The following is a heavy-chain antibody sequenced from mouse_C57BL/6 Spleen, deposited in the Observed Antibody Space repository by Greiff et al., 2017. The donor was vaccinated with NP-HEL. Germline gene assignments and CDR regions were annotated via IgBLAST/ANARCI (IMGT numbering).Heavy chain of an antibody. V-gene: IGHV5-17*01. J-gene: IGHJ4*01. D-gene: IGHD1-1*01. Sequence: EVKLEESGGGLVKPGGSLKLSCAASGFTFSDYGMHWVRQAPEKGLEWVAYISSGSSTLYYADTVKGRFTIPRDNAKNTLFLRMTSLRSEDTAMYCCARRYGTYYAMDYWGQGTSVTVSS. CDR1: GFTFSDYG. CDR3: ARRYGTYYAMDY. CDR2: ISSGSSTL.